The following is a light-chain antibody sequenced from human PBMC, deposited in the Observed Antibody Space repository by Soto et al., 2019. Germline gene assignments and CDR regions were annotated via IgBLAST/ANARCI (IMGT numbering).Light chain of an antibody. V-gene: IGLV2-14*03. Sequence: QSLLTQPASVSGSPGRSVTISCTGTSSDVGDFNYVSWYQHLPGRAPKLIIYDVTNRPSGISYRFSASKSGRTASLTISGLQAEDEAYYYCSSYSSSTTHVVFGGGTKVTVL. CDR2: DVT. CDR1: SSDVGDFNY. J-gene: IGLJ2*01. CDR3: SSYSSSTTHVV.